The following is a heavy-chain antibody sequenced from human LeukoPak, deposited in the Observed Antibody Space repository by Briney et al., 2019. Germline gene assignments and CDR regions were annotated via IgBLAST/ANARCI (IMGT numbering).Heavy chain of an antibody. Sequence: SETLSLTCTVSGVSISSSNSYWGWIRQPPGKGLEWIGSIYYSGSTNYNPSLKSRVTISVDTSKTQFSLKLTSVTAADTAVYYCAREERINDILTGYYIIFDYWGQGTLVTVSS. CDR3: AREERINDILTGYYIIFDY. CDR1: GVSISSSNSY. CDR2: IYYSGST. V-gene: IGHV4-39*07. J-gene: IGHJ4*02. D-gene: IGHD3-9*01.